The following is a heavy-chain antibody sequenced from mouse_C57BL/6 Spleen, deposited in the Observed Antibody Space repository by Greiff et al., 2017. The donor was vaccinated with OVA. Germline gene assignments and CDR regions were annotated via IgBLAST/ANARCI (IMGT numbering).Heavy chain of an antibody. D-gene: IGHD3-2*02. CDR3: ARRDSSGYEWFAY. CDR2: IDPNSGGT. J-gene: IGHJ3*01. V-gene: IGHV1-72*01. Sequence: QVQLQQPGAELVKPGASVKLSCKASGYPFTSYWMHWVKPRPGRGLEWIGRIDPNSGGTKYNEKFKSKATLTVDKPAGTADMQLSSLTSEDSAVYYCARRDSSGYEWFAYWGQGTLVTVSA. CDR1: GYPFTSYW.